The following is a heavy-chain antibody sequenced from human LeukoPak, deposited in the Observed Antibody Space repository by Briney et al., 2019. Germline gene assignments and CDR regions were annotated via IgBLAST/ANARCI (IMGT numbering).Heavy chain of an antibody. CDR3: ARGAYRFHF. CDR2: ISYDGSNK. D-gene: IGHD5-12*01. CDR1: GFTFSSYA. Sequence: GGSLRLSCAASGFTFSSYAMHWVRQAPGKGLEWVAVISYDGSNKYYADSVKGRFTISRDNSKNTLYLQMNSLRAEDTAMYYCARGAYRFHFWGQGTLVTVSS. V-gene: IGHV3-30-3*01. J-gene: IGHJ4*02.